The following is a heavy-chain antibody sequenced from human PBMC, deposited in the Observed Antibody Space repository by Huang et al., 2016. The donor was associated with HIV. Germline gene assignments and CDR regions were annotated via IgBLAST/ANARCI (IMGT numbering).Heavy chain of an antibody. CDR1: GGSISSSSYD. J-gene: IGHJ5*02. D-gene: IGHD6-13*01. Sequence: QLQLQESGPGLVKPSETLSLTCTVSGGSISSSSYDWGWIRQPPGKGLEWIGSTYHRGTTDYNPSLKSRVTISVDTSRTQFSRKLSSVTAADTAVYYCAAHGRIVGIPAAPLRFDPWGQGTLVTVSS. V-gene: IGHV4-39*01. CDR2: TYHRGTT. CDR3: AAHGRIVGIPAAPLRFDP.